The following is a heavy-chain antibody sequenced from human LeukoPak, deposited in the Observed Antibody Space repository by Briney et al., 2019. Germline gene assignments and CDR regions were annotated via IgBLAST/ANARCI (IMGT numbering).Heavy chain of an antibody. CDR1: GFTFSSYE. CDR2: ISSSGSTI. V-gene: IGHV3-48*03. J-gene: IGHJ4*02. CDR3: AREGGGYSSGWYRYFDY. D-gene: IGHD6-19*01. Sequence: GGSLRLSCAASGFTFSSYEVNWVRQAPGKGLEWVSYISSSGSTIYYADSVKGRFTISRDNAKNSLYLQMNSLRAEDTAVYYCAREGGGYSSGWYRYFDYWGQGTLVTVSS.